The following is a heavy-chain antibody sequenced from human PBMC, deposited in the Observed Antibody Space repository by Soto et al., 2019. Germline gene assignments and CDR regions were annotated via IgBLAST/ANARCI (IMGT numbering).Heavy chain of an antibody. Sequence: QVQLVQSGAEVKKPGSSVKVSCKASGGTFSSYAISWVRQAPGQRLEWMGGIIPICGTANYAQKFQGRVRITADDSTSTAYMELSRLGSEHTAVYYCASDRLGYCSGGSCYYTDYWGQGTLVTVSS. CDR1: GGTFSSYA. D-gene: IGHD2-15*01. V-gene: IGHV1-69*01. J-gene: IGHJ4*02. CDR2: IIPICGTA. CDR3: ASDRLGYCSGGSCYYTDY.